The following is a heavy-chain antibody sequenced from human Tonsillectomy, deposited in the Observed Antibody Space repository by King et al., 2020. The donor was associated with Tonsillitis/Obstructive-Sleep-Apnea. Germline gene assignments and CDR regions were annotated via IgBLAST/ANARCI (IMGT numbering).Heavy chain of an antibody. Sequence: VQLVESGAEVKKSGESLKISCKGSGYSFTSYWIGWVRQMPGKGLEWMGIIYPVYSDTIYSPSFPGQVTISADKSISTAYLQWSSLKASDTAMYYCARPPRSGTNYFDYWGQGTLVTVSS. CDR2: IYPVYSDT. D-gene: IGHD2-2*01. J-gene: IGHJ4*02. V-gene: IGHV5-51*01. CDR1: GYSFTSYW. CDR3: ARPPRSGTNYFDY.